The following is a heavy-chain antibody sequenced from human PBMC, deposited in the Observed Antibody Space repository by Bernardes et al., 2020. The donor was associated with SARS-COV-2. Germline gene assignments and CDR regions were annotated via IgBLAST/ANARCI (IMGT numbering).Heavy chain of an antibody. CDR3: ARVVSGPHVGADAFAV. CDR2: VNSAGPT. Sequence: GDAHSLSCAASGFTFRSSAMSWFRQNPGPGLAWFSAVNSAGPTYYADSVRGRFTAARDNSKNTLYLQMSSLRPEDTAVYYCARVVSGPHVGADAFAVWGRGTMVHVSS. CDR1: GFTFRSSA. V-gene: IGHV3-23*01. J-gene: IGHJ3*01. D-gene: IGHD3-16*01.